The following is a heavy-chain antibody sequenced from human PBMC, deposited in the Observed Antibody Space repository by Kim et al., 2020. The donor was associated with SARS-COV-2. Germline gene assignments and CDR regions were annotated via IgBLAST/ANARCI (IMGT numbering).Heavy chain of an antibody. J-gene: IGHJ4*02. CDR2: IYWDDDK. CDR3: AHSLVAWAVAARPSLDFDY. D-gene: IGHD6-25*01. CDR1: GFSLSTSGVG. Sequence: SGPTLVNPTQTLTLTCTFSGFSLSTSGVGVGWIRQPPGKALEWLALIYWDDDKRYSPSLKSRLTITKDTSKNQVVLTMTNMDPVDTATYYCAHSLVAWAVAARPSLDFDYGGQGTLVTVSS. V-gene: IGHV2-5*02.